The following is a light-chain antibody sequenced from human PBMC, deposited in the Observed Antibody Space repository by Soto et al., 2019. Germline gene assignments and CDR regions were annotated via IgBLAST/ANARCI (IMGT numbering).Light chain of an antibody. Sequence: EIVLTQSPGTLSLSPGERATLSCRASQSVSSSYLAWYQQKPGQAPRLLIYGESSRATGIPDRFSGSGSGRDFTLTISRLEPEDFAVYYCQQYGSSPPYTFGQGTKLQIK. CDR1: QSVSSSY. CDR3: QQYGSSPPYT. V-gene: IGKV3-20*01. CDR2: GES. J-gene: IGKJ2*01.